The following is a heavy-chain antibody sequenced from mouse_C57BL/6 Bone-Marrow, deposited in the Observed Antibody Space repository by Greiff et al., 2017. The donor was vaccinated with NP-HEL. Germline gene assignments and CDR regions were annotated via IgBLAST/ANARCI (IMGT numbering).Heavy chain of an antibody. CDR2: IDPSDSYT. CDR1: GYTFTSYW. V-gene: IGHV1-69*01. CDR3: ARDGYHPLAY. J-gene: IGHJ3*01. Sequence: QVQLQQSGAELVMPGASVKLSCKASGYTFTSYWMHWVKQRPGQGLEWIGEIDPSDSYTNYNQKFKGKSTLTVDKSSSTAYMQLSSLTSEDSAVYYCARDGYHPLAYWGQGTLVTVSA. D-gene: IGHD2-3*01.